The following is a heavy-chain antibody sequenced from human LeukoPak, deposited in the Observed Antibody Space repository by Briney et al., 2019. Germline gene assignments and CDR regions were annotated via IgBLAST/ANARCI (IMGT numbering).Heavy chain of an antibody. D-gene: IGHD6-19*01. J-gene: IGHJ4*02. CDR1: GFTFSSYA. V-gene: IGHV3-30*04. CDR2: ISYDGSNK. Sequence: PGGSLRLSCAASGFTFSSYAMHWVRQAPGKGLEWVAVISYDGSNKYYADSVKGRFTISRDNSKNTLYLQVNSLRAEDTAVYYCARAPAAVAVLLPDYWGQGTPVTVSS. CDR3: ARAPAAVAVLLPDY.